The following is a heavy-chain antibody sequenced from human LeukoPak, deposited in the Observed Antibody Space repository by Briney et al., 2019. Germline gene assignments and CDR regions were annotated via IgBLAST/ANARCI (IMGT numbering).Heavy chain of an antibody. J-gene: IGHJ3*02. CDR1: GYTLTELS. D-gene: IGHD3-10*01. CDR3: ATIITDYYYGSGNAFDI. Sequence: ASVKVSCKVSGYTLTELSMHWVRQAPGKGLEWMGGFDPEDGETIYAQKFQGRVTMTEDTSTDTAYMEPSSLRSEDTAVYYCATIITDYYYGSGNAFDIWGQGTMVTVSS. CDR2: FDPEDGET. V-gene: IGHV1-24*01.